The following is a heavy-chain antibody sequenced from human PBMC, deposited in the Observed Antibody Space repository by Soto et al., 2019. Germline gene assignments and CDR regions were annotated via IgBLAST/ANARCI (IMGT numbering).Heavy chain of an antibody. CDR2: IYWDDDK. Sequence: QITLNESGPTVVKPAETLTLTCTFSGFSLTTSGVGVGWIRQSPGKAPVWLALIYWDDDKRYSASLKSRLTITKYTSKNQVVMTMASLDPADTATYYCAHRILRTVFGLVTTTAIYFDFWGQGAPVVVSS. V-gene: IGHV2-5*02. J-gene: IGHJ4*02. D-gene: IGHD3-3*01. CDR1: GFSLTTSGVG. CDR3: AHRILRTVFGLVTTTAIYFDF.